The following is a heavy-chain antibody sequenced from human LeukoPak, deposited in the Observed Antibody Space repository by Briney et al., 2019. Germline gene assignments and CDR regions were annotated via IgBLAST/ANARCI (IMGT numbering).Heavy chain of an antibody. Sequence: PGGSLRLSCAASGFTFSSYGMHWVRQAPGKGLEWVAFIRYDGSIKYYADSVKGRFTISRDNSKNTLYLQMNSLRAEDTAVYYCARVSGIVVVVAATPWDWFDPWGQGTLVTVSS. CDR2: IRYDGSIK. V-gene: IGHV3-30*02. D-gene: IGHD2-15*01. CDR3: ARVSGIVVVVAATPWDWFDP. J-gene: IGHJ5*02. CDR1: GFTFSSYG.